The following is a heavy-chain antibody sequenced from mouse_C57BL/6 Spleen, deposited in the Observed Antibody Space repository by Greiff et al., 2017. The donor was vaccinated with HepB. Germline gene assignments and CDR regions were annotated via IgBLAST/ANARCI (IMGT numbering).Heavy chain of an antibody. J-gene: IGHJ4*01. CDR3: ARGGPGYAMDY. Sequence: VQLQQSGPELVKPGASVKISCKASGYSFTSYYIHWVKQRPGQGLAWIGWIYPGSGNTKYNEKFKGKATLTADTSSSTAYMQLSSLTSEDSAVYYCARGGPGYAMDYWGQGTSVTVSS. CDR2: IYPGSGNT. CDR1: GYSFTSYY. V-gene: IGHV1-66*01.